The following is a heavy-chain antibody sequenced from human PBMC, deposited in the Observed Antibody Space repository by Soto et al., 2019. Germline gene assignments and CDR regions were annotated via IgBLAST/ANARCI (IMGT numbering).Heavy chain of an antibody. CDR3: ARESEDLTSNLDY. Sequence: PGGSLRLSCAASGFTFTRYSMNWVRQAPGKGLEWVSSISSTTNYIYYADSMKGRFTVSRDNAKNSVYLEMNSLSAEDTAVYCCARESEDLTSNLDYWGQGTLVTVSS. J-gene: IGHJ4*02. CDR2: ISSTTNYI. V-gene: IGHV3-21*01. CDR1: GFTFTRYS.